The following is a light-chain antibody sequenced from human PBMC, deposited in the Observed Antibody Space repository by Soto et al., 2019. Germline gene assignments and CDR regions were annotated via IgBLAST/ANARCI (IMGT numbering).Light chain of an antibody. CDR3: QQRRSWPIT. V-gene: IGKV3-11*01. CDR2: DAS. CDR1: QSLDSY. Sequence: EIVLTQSPATLSLSPGERATLSCRASQSLDSYLAWYQQKPGQAPRLLIYDASNGATGVPARFSGSGSGTDFTLTINSLEPEDFAVYYCQQRRSWPITFGGGTKVEIK. J-gene: IGKJ4*01.